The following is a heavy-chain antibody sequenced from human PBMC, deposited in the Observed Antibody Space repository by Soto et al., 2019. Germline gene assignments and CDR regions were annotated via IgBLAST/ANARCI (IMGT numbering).Heavy chain of an antibody. D-gene: IGHD3-10*01. Sequence: QVQLVQSGAEVKKPGSSVKVSCKASGDTFNFYTINWVRQAPGLGLEWMGRFNPILSFSNSALKFQGRVTLPGDKSTSTAYMVLSSLRSEDTAIYYCATSFGSGSRAFDYWGQGALVTVSS. CDR2: FNPILSFS. CDR1: GDTFNFYT. CDR3: ATSFGSGSRAFDY. J-gene: IGHJ4*02. V-gene: IGHV1-69*02.